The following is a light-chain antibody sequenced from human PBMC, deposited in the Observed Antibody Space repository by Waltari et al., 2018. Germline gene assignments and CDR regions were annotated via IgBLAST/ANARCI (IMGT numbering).Light chain of an antibody. CDR3: QQYNHWPPVT. CDR1: QSVSSN. J-gene: IGKJ5*01. Sequence: EIVMTQSPATLSVSPGERATLSCRASQSVSSNLAWYQQKPGQAPRLLLYEASTRATPIPARFRGSGSGTDCTLTISSLQSEDSAVYSCQQYNHWPPVTFGEGTRLEIK. V-gene: IGKV3-15*01. CDR2: EAS.